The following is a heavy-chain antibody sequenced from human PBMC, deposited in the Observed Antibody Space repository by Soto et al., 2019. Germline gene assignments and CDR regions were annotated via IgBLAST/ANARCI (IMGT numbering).Heavy chain of an antibody. Sequence: ASVKVSCKASGYTVTSYYMHWVRQAPGQGLEWMGIINPSGGSTSYAQKFQGRVTMTRDTSTSTVYMELSSLRSEDTAVYYCASALGATPYYYYGMDVWGQGTTVTVSS. D-gene: IGHD1-26*01. J-gene: IGHJ6*02. CDR3: ASALGATPYYYYGMDV. CDR1: GYTVTSYY. CDR2: INPSGGST. V-gene: IGHV1-46*01.